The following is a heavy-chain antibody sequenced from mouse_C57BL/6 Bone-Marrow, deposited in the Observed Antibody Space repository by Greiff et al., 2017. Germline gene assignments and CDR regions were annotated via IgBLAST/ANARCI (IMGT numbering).Heavy chain of an antibody. V-gene: IGHV1-81*01. CDR3: ARRGSGFLFAY. D-gene: IGHD3-2*02. CDR1: GYTFTSYG. CDR2: IYPRSGNT. J-gene: IGHJ3*01. Sequence: VQLQQSGAELARPGASVKLSCKASGYTFTSYGISWVKQRTGQGLEWIGEIYPRSGNTSYNEKFKGKATLTADKSSSTAYMELRSLTSEDSAVYFCARRGSGFLFAYWGQGTLVTVSA.